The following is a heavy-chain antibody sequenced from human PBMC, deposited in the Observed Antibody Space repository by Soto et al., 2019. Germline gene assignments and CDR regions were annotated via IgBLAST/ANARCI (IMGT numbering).Heavy chain of an antibody. Sequence: QVQLQESGPGLVKPSETLSLTCTVSGGSIRTSYWSWIRQPPGKGLEWIGYTYNSGSTNYNPSLKSRVTISVDTYKNQFSLHLSSVTAADTAVYYCARDAFDIWGQGTMVTVSS. CDR2: TYNSGST. J-gene: IGHJ3*02. CDR3: ARDAFDI. V-gene: IGHV4-59*01. CDR1: GGSIRTSY.